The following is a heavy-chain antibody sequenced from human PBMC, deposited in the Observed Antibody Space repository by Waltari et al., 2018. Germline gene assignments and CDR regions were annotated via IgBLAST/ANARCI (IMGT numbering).Heavy chain of an antibody. CDR2: ISSSSSYI. D-gene: IGHD3-22*01. Sequence: EVQLVESGGGLVKPGGSLRLSCAASGFTFSSYSMNWVRQAPGKGLEWVSSISSSSSYIYYADSVKGRFTISRDNAKNSRYLQMNSLRAEDTAVYYCARDYYDSSGYYYQGGNFDYWGQGTLVTVSS. CDR3: ARDYYDSSGYYYQGGNFDY. CDR1: GFTFSSYS. J-gene: IGHJ4*02. V-gene: IGHV3-21*01.